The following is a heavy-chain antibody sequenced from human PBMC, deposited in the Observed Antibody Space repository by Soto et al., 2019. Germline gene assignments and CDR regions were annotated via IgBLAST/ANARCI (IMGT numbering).Heavy chain of an antibody. D-gene: IGHD6-6*01. Sequence: QVQLVESGGGVVQPGRSLRLSCAASGFTFSSYGMHWVRQAPGKGLEWVAVIWYDGSNKYYADSVKGRLTISRDNSKNTLYLQMNSLRAEDTAVYYCARVKKAARPHYYYYYGMDVWGQGTTVTVSS. J-gene: IGHJ6*02. V-gene: IGHV3-33*01. CDR1: GFTFSSYG. CDR3: ARVKKAARPHYYYYYGMDV. CDR2: IWYDGSNK.